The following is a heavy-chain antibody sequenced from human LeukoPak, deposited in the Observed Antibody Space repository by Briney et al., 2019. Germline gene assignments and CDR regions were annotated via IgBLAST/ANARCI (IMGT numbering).Heavy chain of an antibody. CDR3: ARDKSLHRSGPKAGNGFDY. CDR1: GFTFSSYS. Sequence: GGSLRLSCAASGFTFSSYSMNWVRQAPGKGLEWVSYISSSSSTIYYTDSVKGRFTISRDNAKNSLYLQMNSLRAEDTAVYYCARDKSLHRSGPKAGNGFDYWGQGTLVTVSS. J-gene: IGHJ4*02. CDR2: ISSSSSTI. D-gene: IGHD6-19*01. V-gene: IGHV3-48*01.